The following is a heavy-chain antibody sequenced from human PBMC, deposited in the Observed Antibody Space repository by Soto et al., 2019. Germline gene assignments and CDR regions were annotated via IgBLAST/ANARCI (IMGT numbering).Heavy chain of an antibody. Sequence: QVQLVQSGAEVKKPGSSVKVSCKASGGTFSSYAISWVRQAPGQGLEWMGGIIPIFGTANYAQKFQRRVTSTADESTSTAYMELSSLRSEDPAVYYWAIHDPGEWLVENYWGQGPLVTVPS. CDR2: IIPIFGTA. D-gene: IGHD6-19*01. CDR3: AIHDPGEWLVENY. J-gene: IGHJ4*02. V-gene: IGHV1-69*01. CDR1: GGTFSSYA.